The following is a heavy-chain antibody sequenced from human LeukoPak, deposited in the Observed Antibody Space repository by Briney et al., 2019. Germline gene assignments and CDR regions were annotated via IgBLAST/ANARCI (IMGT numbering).Heavy chain of an antibody. CDR3: ARENLSSDYGGNSGCDY. J-gene: IGHJ4*02. V-gene: IGHV3-7*01. D-gene: IGHD4-23*01. CDR2: IKQDGSEK. Sequence: GGSLRLSWAASGFTFSSYWMSWVRQAPGKGLEWVANIKQDGSEKYYVDSVKGRFTISRDNAKNSLYLQMNSLRAEDTAVYYCARENLSSDYGGNSGCDYWGQGTLVTVSS. CDR1: GFTFSSYW.